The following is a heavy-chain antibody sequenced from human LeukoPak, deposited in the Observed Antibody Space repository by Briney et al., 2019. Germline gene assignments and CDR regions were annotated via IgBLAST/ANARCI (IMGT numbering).Heavy chain of an antibody. CDR2: VRYDGSNK. Sequence: GGSLRPSCAASGFTFSSYGMHWVRQAPGQGLEWVAFVRYDGSNKYYADSVKGRFTISRDNSKNTLYLQMNSLRAEDTAVYYCAKDRVIDYWGQGTLVTVSS. CDR1: GFTFSSYG. J-gene: IGHJ4*02. D-gene: IGHD3-3*01. V-gene: IGHV3-30*02. CDR3: AKDRVIDY.